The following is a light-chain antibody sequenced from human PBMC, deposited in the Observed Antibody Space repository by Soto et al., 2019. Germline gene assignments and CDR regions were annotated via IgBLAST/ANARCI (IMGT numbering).Light chain of an antibody. CDR2: DGS. V-gene: IGLV3-21*02. J-gene: IGLJ1*01. CDR3: QVWDGTSDHYV. Sequence: SYDLTQPPSVSVAPGQTGRIPCGGDNIGRKSVYWYQQKPSQAPVVVVYDGSDRPSGIPERFSGSNSGTTATLTISRVEAGDEADYFCQVWDGTSDHYVFGAGTKVTVL. CDR1: NIGRKS.